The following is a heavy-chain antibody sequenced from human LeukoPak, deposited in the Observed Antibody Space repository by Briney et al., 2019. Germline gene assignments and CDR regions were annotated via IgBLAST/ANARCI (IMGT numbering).Heavy chain of an antibody. CDR1: GFAFSSYN. CDR2: IGSSGSPT. J-gene: IGHJ4*02. V-gene: IGHV3-48*01. CDR3: ARTVDYYDSSGPDY. D-gene: IGHD3-22*01. Sequence: GGSLRLSCAASGFAFSSYNMNWVRQAPGKGLEWISYIGSSGSPTHYADSVGGRFTISRDNAKNSLYLQMNSLRAEDTAVYYCARTVDYYDSSGPDYWGQGTLVTVSS.